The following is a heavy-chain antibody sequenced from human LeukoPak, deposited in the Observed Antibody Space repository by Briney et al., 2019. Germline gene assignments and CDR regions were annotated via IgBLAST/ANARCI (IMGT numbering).Heavy chain of an antibody. V-gene: IGHV3-23*01. Sequence: GGSLRLSCATSGFTLSSYAMSWVRQAPGKGLGWVSAISDSGNTYHADSVKGRLTISRDSPKNTLFLQMNRLRPEDAAVYYCAKAPVTTCRGAYCYPFDYWGQGTLVTVSS. D-gene: IGHD2-21*01. CDR2: ISDSGNT. J-gene: IGHJ4*02. CDR3: AKAPVTTCRGAYCYPFDY. CDR1: GFTLSSYA.